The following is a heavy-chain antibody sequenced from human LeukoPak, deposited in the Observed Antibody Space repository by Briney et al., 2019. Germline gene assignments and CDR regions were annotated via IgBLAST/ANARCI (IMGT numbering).Heavy chain of an antibody. CDR1: GYSFTSYW. D-gene: IGHD4-17*01. CDR3: ARALYDYGDFDY. J-gene: IGHJ4*02. V-gene: IGHV5-51*03. Sequence: GESLTFSCTGSGYSFTSYWIGWVRQMPGKGLEWMGIIYPGDSDTRYSPSFQGQVTISADKSISNAYLQWSSLKASDTAMYYCARALYDYGDFDYWGQGTLVTVSS. CDR2: IYPGDSDT.